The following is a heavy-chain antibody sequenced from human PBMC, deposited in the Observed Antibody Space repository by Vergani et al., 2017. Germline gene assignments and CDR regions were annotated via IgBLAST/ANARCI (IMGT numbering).Heavy chain of an antibody. V-gene: IGHV4-59*01. CDR3: ARRYYDSSGPFDY. CDR2: IYYSGSA. D-gene: IGHD3-22*01. Sequence: QVQLEESGPGLVKPSETLSLTCTVSGGSFNTYYWSWIRQPPGKGLEWIGYIYYSGSANYNPSLKSRVTISVDTSKNQFSLKLSSVTAADTAVYYCARRYYDSSGPFDYWGQGTLVTVSS. CDR1: GGSFNTYY. J-gene: IGHJ4*02.